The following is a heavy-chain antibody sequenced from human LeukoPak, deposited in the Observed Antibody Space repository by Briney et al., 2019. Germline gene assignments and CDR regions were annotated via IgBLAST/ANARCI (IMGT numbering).Heavy chain of an antibody. Sequence: SETLSLTCTVSGYSISSGYYWGWIRQPPGKGLEWIGSIYHSGSTYYNPSLKSRVTISVDTSKNQFSLKLSSVTAADTAVYYCARARPSMWIDYWGQGTLVTVSS. D-gene: IGHD5-12*01. CDR3: ARARPSMWIDY. CDR1: GYSISSGYY. CDR2: IYHSGST. J-gene: IGHJ4*02. V-gene: IGHV4-38-2*02.